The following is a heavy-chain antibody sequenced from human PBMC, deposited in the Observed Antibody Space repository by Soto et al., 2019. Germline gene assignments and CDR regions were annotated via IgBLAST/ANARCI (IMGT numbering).Heavy chain of an antibody. CDR3: ARRSGGTLAY. CDR2: IYYSGST. J-gene: IGHJ4*02. V-gene: IGHV4-30-4*01. D-gene: IGHD2-15*01. CDR1: GGSISSGDYY. Sequence: SETLSLTCTVSGGSISSGDYYWSSVRQPPGKGLEWIGYIYYSGSTYYNPSLKSRVTISVDTSKNQFSLKLSSVTAADTAVYYCARRSGGTLAYWGQGTLVTVSS.